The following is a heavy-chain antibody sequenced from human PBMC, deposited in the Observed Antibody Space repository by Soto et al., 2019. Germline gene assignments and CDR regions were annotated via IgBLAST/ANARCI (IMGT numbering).Heavy chain of an antibody. V-gene: IGHV3-23*01. D-gene: IGHD4-4*01. CDR2: IGPSGNT. CDR1: GFTFSNSG. Sequence: EVQLLESGGYLVQPGGSLRLVCAASGFTFSNSGMRWVRQAPGQGLEWVSSIGPSGNTYYSDAVKGRFTISRDISKNTLFLQMDSLRAEDTATYYCAKLLHNSYYNVMDVWGQGTTVTVSS. CDR3: AKLLHNSYYNVMDV. J-gene: IGHJ6*02.